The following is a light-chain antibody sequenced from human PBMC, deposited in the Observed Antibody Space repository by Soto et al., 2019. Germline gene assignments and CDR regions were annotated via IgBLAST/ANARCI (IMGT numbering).Light chain of an antibody. CDR3: QHHTRYPLT. V-gene: IGKV1-17*01. CDR2: GAS. J-gene: IGKJ4*01. Sequence: DIQMTQSPASLSASVGDRVTITCRASQDIRNDLGWYQQTPGKAPKLLIYGASSFQSGVPSRFSGSGSGTEFIRTMRRLEPEDFATSYCQHHTRYPLTFGGGTKVEIK. CDR1: QDIRND.